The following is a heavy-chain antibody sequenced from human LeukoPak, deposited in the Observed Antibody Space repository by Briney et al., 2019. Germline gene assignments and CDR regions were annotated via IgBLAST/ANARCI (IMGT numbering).Heavy chain of an antibody. J-gene: IGHJ4*02. CDR2: IWYDGSNK. V-gene: IGHV3-33*01. Sequence: PGRSLRLSCAASGFTFSSYGMLWVRQAPGKGLEWVAVIWYDGSNKYYADSVKGRFTISRDNSKNTLYLQMNSLRAEDTAVYYCARTGSTCFDYWGQGTLVTVSS. D-gene: IGHD2-2*01. CDR3: ARTGSTCFDY. CDR1: GFTFSSYG.